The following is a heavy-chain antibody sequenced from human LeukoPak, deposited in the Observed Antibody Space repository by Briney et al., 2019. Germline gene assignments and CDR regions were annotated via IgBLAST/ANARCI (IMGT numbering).Heavy chain of an antibody. CDR3: AKSASSSELDY. V-gene: IGHV3-30*18. D-gene: IGHD6-6*01. Sequence: GGSLRLSCAASGFTFSSYGMHWVRQAPGKGLEWVAVISYDGSNKYYADSVKGRFTISRDNSKHTLYLQMNSLRAEDTAVYYCAKSASSSELDYWGQGTLVTVSS. CDR2: ISYDGSNK. CDR1: GFTFSSYG. J-gene: IGHJ4*02.